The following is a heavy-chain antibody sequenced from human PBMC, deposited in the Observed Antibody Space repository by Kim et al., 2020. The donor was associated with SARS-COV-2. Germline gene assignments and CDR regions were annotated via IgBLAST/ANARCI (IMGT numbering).Heavy chain of an antibody. D-gene: IGHD6-13*01. CDR3: ARRSSSHGGWFDP. Sequence: GESLKISCKGSGYSFTSYWIGLVRQMPGKGLEWMGIIYPGDSDTRYSPSFQGQVTISADRSISTAYLQWSSLKASDTAMYYCARRSSSHGGWFDPWGQGTLVTVCS. CDR2: IYPGDSDT. J-gene: IGHJ5*02. V-gene: IGHV5-51*01. CDR1: GYSFTSYW.